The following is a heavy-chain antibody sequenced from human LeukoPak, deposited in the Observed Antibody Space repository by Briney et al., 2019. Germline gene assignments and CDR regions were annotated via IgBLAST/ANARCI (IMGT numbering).Heavy chain of an antibody. Sequence: ASVKVSCKASGYTFTSYGISWVRQAPGQGLEWMGWISAYNGNTNYAQKLQGRVTMTTDTSTSTAYMELRSLRSDDTAVYYCARDGDVNYGDPLGNYYGMDVWGQGTTVTVSS. CDR2: ISAYNGNT. J-gene: IGHJ6*02. CDR3: ARDGDVNYGDPLGNYYGMDV. V-gene: IGHV1-18*01. D-gene: IGHD4-17*01. CDR1: GYTFTSYG.